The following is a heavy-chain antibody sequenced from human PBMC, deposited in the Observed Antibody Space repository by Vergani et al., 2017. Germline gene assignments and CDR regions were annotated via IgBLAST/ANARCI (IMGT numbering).Heavy chain of an antibody. J-gene: IGHJ4*02. CDR1: GYTFTSYY. D-gene: IGHD3-10*01. Sequence: QVQLVQSGAEVKKPGASVKVSCKASGYTFTSYYMHWVRQAPGQGLEWMGIINPSGGSTSYAQKFQGRVTMTRDTSTSTVYMELSSLRSEETAVYYCARDLPNYGSGSSPQGYWGQGTLVTVSS. CDR2: INPSGGST. CDR3: ARDLPNYGSGSSPQGY. V-gene: IGHV1-46*01.